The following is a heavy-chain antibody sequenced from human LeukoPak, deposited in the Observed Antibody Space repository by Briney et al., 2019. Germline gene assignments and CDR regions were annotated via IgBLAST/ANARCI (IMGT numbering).Heavy chain of an antibody. CDR3: VKEIYDEEAGSSYFDY. D-gene: IGHD3-22*01. J-gene: IGHJ4*01. CDR1: GFTFSSYW. Sequence: PGGSLRLSCAASGFTFSSYWIHWVRQVPGKGLVWVSRIKDGGTTTDYADSVKGRFTISRDDAKNTLYLQMNSLRAEDTAVYYCVKEIYDEEAGSSYFDYWGHGTLVTVSS. CDR2: IKDGGTTT. V-gene: IGHV3-74*01.